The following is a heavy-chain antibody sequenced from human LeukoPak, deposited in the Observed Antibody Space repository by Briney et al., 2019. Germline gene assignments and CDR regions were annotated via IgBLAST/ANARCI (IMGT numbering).Heavy chain of an antibody. V-gene: IGHV3-7*01. Sequence: GGSLRLSCEGSGFSFSSYWMTWVRQLPGKGPEWVANIRQDESERYFADSVKGRFTIPRDNAKKSVYLHMSSLRAEDTALYYCARLSAYYYGSYFYYYMDVWGKGTTVTVSS. CDR2: IRQDESER. J-gene: IGHJ6*03. CDR1: GFSFSSYW. D-gene: IGHD3-10*01. CDR3: ARLSAYYYGSYFYYYMDV.